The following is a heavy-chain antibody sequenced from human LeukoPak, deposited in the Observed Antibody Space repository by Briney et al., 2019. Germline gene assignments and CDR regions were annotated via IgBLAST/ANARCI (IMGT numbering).Heavy chain of an antibody. D-gene: IGHD4-17*01. Sequence: GESLKISCKGSGYSFISHWIGWVRQMPGKGLEWMGVIYPGDSDTRYSPSFQGQVTISADKSINTAYLQWSSLKASDTAMYYCARLTTVTKAWFDPWGQGTLVTVSS. CDR2: IYPGDSDT. J-gene: IGHJ5*02. V-gene: IGHV5-51*01. CDR3: ARLTTVTKAWFDP. CDR1: GYSFISHW.